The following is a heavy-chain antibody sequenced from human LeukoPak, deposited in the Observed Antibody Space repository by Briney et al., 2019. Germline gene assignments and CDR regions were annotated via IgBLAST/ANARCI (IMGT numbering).Heavy chain of an antibody. Sequence: GGSLGLSCAASGFTFSDYYMSWIRQAPGKGLEWVSYISSSGSTICYADSVKGRFTISRDNAKNSLYLQMNSLRAEDTAVCYCARVGRFLEWFQSGDYWGQGTLVTVSS. J-gene: IGHJ4*02. CDR2: ISSSGSTI. CDR3: ARVGRFLEWFQSGDY. CDR1: GFTFSDYY. V-gene: IGHV3-11*04. D-gene: IGHD3-3*01.